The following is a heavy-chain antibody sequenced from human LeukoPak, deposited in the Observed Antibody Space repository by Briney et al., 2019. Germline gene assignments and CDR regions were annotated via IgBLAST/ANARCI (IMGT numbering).Heavy chain of an antibody. CDR3: ARVTPHLLEWYYYYMDV. D-gene: IGHD3-3*01. J-gene: IGHJ6*03. CDR2: INTDGSST. CDR1: GFTFSSYW. Sequence: PGGSLRLSCAASGFTFSSYWMHWVRQAPGKGLVWVSRINTDGSSTSYADSVKGRFTISRDNAKNTLYLQMNSLRAEDTAVYYCARVTPHLLEWYYYYMDVWGKGTTVTVSS. V-gene: IGHV3-74*01.